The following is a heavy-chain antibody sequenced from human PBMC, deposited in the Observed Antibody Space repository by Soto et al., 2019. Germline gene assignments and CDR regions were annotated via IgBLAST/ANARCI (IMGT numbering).Heavy chain of an antibody. D-gene: IGHD3-22*01. J-gene: IGHJ4*02. CDR3: VRGVSGYPFDY. CDR2: IYYTGNT. V-gene: IGHV4-61*01. CDR1: GGSPSSGSYY. Sequence: QVQLQESGPGLVKPSETLSLTCSVSGGSPSSGSYYWSWIRQPPGKGLEWLGYIYYTGNTNYNPSLKSRATISIDSTKNQFSLTVNSVTTADTALYYCVRGVSGYPFDYWGQGTLVTVSS.